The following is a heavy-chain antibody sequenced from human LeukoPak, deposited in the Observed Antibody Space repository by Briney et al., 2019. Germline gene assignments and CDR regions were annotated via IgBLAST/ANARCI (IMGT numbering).Heavy chain of an antibody. CDR2: INPNSGGT. V-gene: IGHV1-2*02. D-gene: IGHD4-23*01. CDR3: AKANYGGDYYYYGMDV. Sequence: ASVKVSCKASGYRFIGYYMHWVRQAPGQGLERMGWINPNSGGTNYAQKFQGRVTMTRDTSISTAHMELSRLTYDDTALYYCAKANYGGDYYYYGMDVWGQGTTVTVSS. J-gene: IGHJ6*02. CDR1: GYRFIGYY.